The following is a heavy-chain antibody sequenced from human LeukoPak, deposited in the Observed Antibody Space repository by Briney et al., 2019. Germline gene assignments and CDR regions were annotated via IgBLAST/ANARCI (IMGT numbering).Heavy chain of an antibody. CDR3: ARGDGDRGARGY. V-gene: IGHV1-2*02. CDR1: GYTFTGYY. J-gene: IGHJ4*02. CDR2: INPNSGGT. D-gene: IGHD5-24*01. Sequence: ASVKVSCKASGYTFTGYYMHWVRQDPGQGLEWMGCINPNSGGTNYAQKFQGRVTMTRDTSISTAYMELSRLRSDDTAVYYCARGDGDRGARGYWGQGTLVTVSS.